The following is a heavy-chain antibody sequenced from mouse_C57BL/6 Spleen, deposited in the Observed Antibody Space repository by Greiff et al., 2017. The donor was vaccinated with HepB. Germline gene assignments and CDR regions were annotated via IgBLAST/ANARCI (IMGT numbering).Heavy chain of an antibody. CDR2: ISSGSSTI. J-gene: IGHJ4*01. V-gene: IGHV5-17*01. CDR3: ARNGDYFYAMDY. D-gene: IGHD2-13*01. Sequence: EVHLVESGGGLVKPGGSLKLSCAASGFTFSDYGMHWVRQAPEKGLEWVAYISSGSSTIYYADTVKGRFTISRDNAKNNLFLQMTSLRSEDTAMYYCARNGDYFYAMDYWGQRTSVTVSS. CDR1: GFTFSDYG.